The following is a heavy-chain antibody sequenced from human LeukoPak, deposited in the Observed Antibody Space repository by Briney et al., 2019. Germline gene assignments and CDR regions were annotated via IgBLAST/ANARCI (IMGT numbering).Heavy chain of an antibody. CDR3: AKGFDYYYDSSQYYYGMDV. CDR1: GFTFSSYG. CDR2: ISYDGSNA. V-gene: IGHV3-30*18. D-gene: IGHD3-22*01. Sequence: GGSLRLSCAASGFTFSSYGMHWVRQAPGKGLEWVALISYDGSNAYYADSVKGRFTISRDNSKNTVFLQMISLRAEDTAVYDCAKGFDYYYDSSQYYYGMDVWGQGTTVTVS. J-gene: IGHJ6*02.